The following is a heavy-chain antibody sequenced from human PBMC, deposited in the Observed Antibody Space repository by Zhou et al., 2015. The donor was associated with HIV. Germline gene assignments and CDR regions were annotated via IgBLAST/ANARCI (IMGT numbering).Heavy chain of an antibody. CDR2: INPKSGDT. CDR1: GYTFTGYY. J-gene: IGHJ4*02. D-gene: IGHD3-9*01. V-gene: IGHV1-2*04. Sequence: QVQLVQSGAEVKKPGASVKVSCKASGYTFTGYYMHWVRQAPGQGPEWVGSINPKSGDTNYAQKFQDWVTLTRDTSINTAYMELRRLRSDDRAIYYCAITGGYFDSKDYWGQGTLVTVSS. CDR3: AITGGYFDSKDY.